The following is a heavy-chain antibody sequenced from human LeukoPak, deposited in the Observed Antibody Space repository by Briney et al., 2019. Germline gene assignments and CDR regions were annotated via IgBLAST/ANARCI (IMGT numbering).Heavy chain of an antibody. D-gene: IGHD2-8*01. J-gene: IGHJ6*02. CDR3: ARGGVMVAGTPYYYYAMDV. CDR1: GGSFSGYY. Sequence: SETLSLTCAVYGGSFSGYYWSWLRQPPGKGLEWIGEINHSGSTNYNPSLKSRVTISVDTSKNQFSLKLSSVTAADTAVYYCARGGVMVAGTPYYYYAMDVWGQGTTVTVSS. CDR2: INHSGST. V-gene: IGHV4-34*01.